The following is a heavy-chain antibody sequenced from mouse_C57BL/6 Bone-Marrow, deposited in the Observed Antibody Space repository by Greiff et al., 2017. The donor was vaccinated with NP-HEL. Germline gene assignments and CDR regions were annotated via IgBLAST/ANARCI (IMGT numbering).Heavy chain of an antibody. CDR1: GYTFTSYW. D-gene: IGHD2-4*01. CDR3: AREEGIYYDYDY. CDR2: IHPGSGST. Sequence: QVQLQQPGAELVKPGASVKMSCKASGYTFTSYWITWVKQRPGQGLEWIGDIHPGSGSTNYNEKFKSKATLTVDTSSSTAYMQLSSLTSEDSAVYYCAREEGIYYDYDYWGQGTTLTVSA. V-gene: IGHV1-55*01. J-gene: IGHJ2*01.